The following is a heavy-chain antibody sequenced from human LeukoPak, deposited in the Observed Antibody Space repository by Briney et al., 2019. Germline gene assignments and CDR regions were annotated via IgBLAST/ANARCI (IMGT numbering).Heavy chain of an antibody. CDR1: GGSISSYY. CDR2: IYTSGST. V-gene: IGHV4-4*07. D-gene: IGHD6-19*01. J-gene: IGHJ6*03. CDR3: ARGGAVAGTRGSYYYYYYYMDV. Sequence: SETLSLTCTVSGGSISSYYWSWIRQPAGKGLEWIGRIYTSGSTNYNPSIKSRVTISVDKSKNQFSLKLSSATAADTAVYYCARGGAVAGTRGSYYYYYYYMDVGGKGTTVTVSS.